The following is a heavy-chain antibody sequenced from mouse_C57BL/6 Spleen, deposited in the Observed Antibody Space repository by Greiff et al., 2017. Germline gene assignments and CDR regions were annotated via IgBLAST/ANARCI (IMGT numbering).Heavy chain of an antibody. V-gene: IGHV1-55*01. CDR2: IYPGSGST. Sequence: VQLQQPGAELVKPGASVKMSCQASGYTFTSYWITWVKQRPGQGLEWIGDIYPGSGSTNYNEKFKSKATLTVDTSSSTAYMQLSSLTSEDSAVYYCARGDYDYAWFAYWGQGTLVTVSA. J-gene: IGHJ3*01. D-gene: IGHD2-4*01. CDR3: ARGDYDYAWFAY. CDR1: GYTFTSYW.